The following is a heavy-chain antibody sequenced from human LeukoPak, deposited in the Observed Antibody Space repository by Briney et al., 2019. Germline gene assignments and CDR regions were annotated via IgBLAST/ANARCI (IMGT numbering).Heavy chain of an antibody. D-gene: IGHD1-26*01. V-gene: IGHV3-23*01. CDR3: VKEVGATIRVRLGH. CDR1: EFTFSSYA. CDR2: ISGRGDII. Sequence: GGSLRLSCAASEFTFSSYAISWVRQPPGKGLQWVSGISGRGDIIYYIDSVKGRFTISRDNSKNTLYLQMNSLRADDTGIYYCVKEVGATIRVRLGHWGQGTRVTVSS. J-gene: IGHJ4*02.